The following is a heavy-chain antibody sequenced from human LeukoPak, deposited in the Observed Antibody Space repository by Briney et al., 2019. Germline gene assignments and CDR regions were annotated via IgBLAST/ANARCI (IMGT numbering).Heavy chain of an antibody. J-gene: IGHJ4*02. CDR3: AGVESSGFGFDY. Sequence: ASVKVSCKASGYTFTSYYMHWVRQAPGQGLEWMGIINPSGGSTSYAQKFQGRVTMTRDTSTSTVYMELSSLRSEDTAVYYCAGVESSGFGFDYWGQGTLVTVSS. CDR1: GYTFTSYY. CDR2: INPSGGST. V-gene: IGHV1-46*01. D-gene: IGHD3-22*01.